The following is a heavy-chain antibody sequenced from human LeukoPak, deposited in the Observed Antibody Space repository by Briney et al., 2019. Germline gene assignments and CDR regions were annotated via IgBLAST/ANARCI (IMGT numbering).Heavy chain of an antibody. J-gene: IGHJ6*02. CDR2: MYYSGST. CDR1: GGSISSGDYY. D-gene: IGHD1-26*01. CDR3: ARLFTRAWEYRYGMDV. V-gene: IGHV4-30-4*01. Sequence: SETLSLTCTVSGGSISSGDYYWSWIRQPPGKGLEWIGYMYYSGSTYYNPSLKSRVTLSIDTSKNHFSLRLTSVTAADTAVFYCARLFTRAWEYRYGMDVWGQGTAVTVSS.